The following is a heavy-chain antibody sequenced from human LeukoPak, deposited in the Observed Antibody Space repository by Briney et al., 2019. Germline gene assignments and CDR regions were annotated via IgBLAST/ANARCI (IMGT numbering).Heavy chain of an antibody. Sequence: PSETLSLTCNVSGASMSSNYWRWIRQPPRKGLDWIGYIYHSGNTNYSPSLESRVTMSVDESKNQFSLRVHFVSAADTAVYYCASTRRAAVAGRFDSWGQGTLVTVSS. J-gene: IGHJ4*02. D-gene: IGHD6-19*01. CDR2: IYHSGNT. CDR3: ASTRRAAVAGRFDS. CDR1: GASMSSNY. V-gene: IGHV4-4*09.